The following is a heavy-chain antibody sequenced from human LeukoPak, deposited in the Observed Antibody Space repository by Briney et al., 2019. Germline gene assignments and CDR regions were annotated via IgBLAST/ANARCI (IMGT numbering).Heavy chain of an antibody. CDR2: ISGDGGST. V-gene: IGHV3-43*02. Sequence: PGGSLRHSCALSGFTLDDYVMHWVRHAPGKGLDWVSLISGDGGSTYYADSVKGRFTISRDNSKNSLYLQMNSLRTEDTALYYCVKVWQPGRSYAFDIWGQGTMVTVSS. J-gene: IGHJ3*02. CDR1: GFTLDDYV. D-gene: IGHD1-26*01. CDR3: VKVWQPGRSYAFDI.